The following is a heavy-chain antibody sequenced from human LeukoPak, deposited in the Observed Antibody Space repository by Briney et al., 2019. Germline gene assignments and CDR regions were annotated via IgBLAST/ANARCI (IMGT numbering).Heavy chain of an antibody. J-gene: IGHJ4*02. D-gene: IGHD3-10*01. CDR1: GGSFSGYY. V-gene: IGHV4-34*01. CDR2: INHSGST. CDR3: ARRKRLWFGELLSNYFDY. Sequence: SETLSLTCAVYGGSFSGYYWSWIRQPPGKGLEWIGEINHSGSTNYNPSLKSRVTISVDTSKNQFSLKLSSVTAADTAVYYCARRKRLWFGELLSNYFDYWGQGTLVTVSS.